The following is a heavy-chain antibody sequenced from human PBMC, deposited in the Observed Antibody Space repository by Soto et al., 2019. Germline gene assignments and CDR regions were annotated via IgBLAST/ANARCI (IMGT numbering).Heavy chain of an antibody. CDR1: GGSISTYY. V-gene: IGHV4-4*07. CDR3: ARGGRDGFDI. CDR2: VYISGST. Sequence: QVQLQESGPGLVKPSETLSLTCTVSGGSISTYYWNWIRQSAGKGLEWIGRVYISGSTNYHPSLPSRVAMSVDTSNNQFSLKVTSVTAADTAVYYCARGGRDGFDIWGQGTMVTVSS. J-gene: IGHJ3*02.